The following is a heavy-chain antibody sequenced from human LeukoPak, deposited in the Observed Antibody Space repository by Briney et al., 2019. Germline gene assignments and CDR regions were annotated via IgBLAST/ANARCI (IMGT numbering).Heavy chain of an antibody. J-gene: IGHJ5*02. CDR3: ARDENGYVWGSFRA. CDR2: IYYSGST. Sequence: GSLRLSCAASGFSFSSQWMSWVRQAPGKGLEWIGNIYYSGSTYYNPSLESRVTMSLDTSKNQFSLKLSSVTAADTAVYYCARDENGYVWGSFRAWGQGTLVTVSS. CDR1: GFSFSSQW. D-gene: IGHD3-16*02. V-gene: IGHV4-4*02.